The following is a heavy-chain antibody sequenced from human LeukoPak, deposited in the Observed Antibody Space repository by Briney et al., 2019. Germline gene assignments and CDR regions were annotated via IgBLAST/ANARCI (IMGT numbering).Heavy chain of an antibody. CDR2: IKEDESAK. CDR1: GFTFSTYW. CDR3: AGDVGGSLDY. J-gene: IGHJ4*02. Sequence: GGSLRLSCTASGFTFSTYWMAWVRQAPGKGLEWVANIKEDESAKHQADSVKGRFTIFRDNAQNSVYLQMSSLRGEDTAVYYCAGDVGGSLDYWGQGTLVTVSS. D-gene: IGHD1-26*01. V-gene: IGHV3-7*01.